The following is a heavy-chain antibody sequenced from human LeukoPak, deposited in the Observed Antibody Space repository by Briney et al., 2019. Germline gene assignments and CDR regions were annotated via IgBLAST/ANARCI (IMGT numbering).Heavy chain of an antibody. CDR1: GGSFSDYY. V-gene: IGHV4-34*01. D-gene: IGHD5-24*01. CDR3: ARHATSSTSGPPYDY. J-gene: IGHJ4*02. CDR2: IYHSGS. Sequence: SETLSLTCAVYGGSFSDYYWGWIRQPPGKGLEWIGSIYHSGSMYASLKSRVTISVDTSKNQFSLKMSSVTAADTAVYYCARHATSSTSGPPYDYWGQGTLVTVSS.